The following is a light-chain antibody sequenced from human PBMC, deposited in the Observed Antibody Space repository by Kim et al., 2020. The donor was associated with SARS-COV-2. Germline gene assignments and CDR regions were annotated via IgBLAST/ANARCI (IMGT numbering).Light chain of an antibody. CDR1: SLRSYY. Sequence: SSELTQDPAVSVALGQTVRITCQGDSLRSYYASWYQQKPGQAPVLVIYGKNNRPSGIQDRFSGSSSGNTASLTITGAQAEDEADYYCNSRDSSGNNLRVF. V-gene: IGLV3-19*01. CDR2: GKN. CDR3: NSRDSSGNNLRV. J-gene: IGLJ2*01.